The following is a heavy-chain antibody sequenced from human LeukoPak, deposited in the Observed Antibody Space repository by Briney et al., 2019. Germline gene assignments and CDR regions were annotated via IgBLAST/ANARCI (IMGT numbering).Heavy chain of an antibody. CDR3: ARGGGWWPPWY. V-gene: IGHV3-21*01. J-gene: IGHJ4*02. CDR1: GFSFSTSS. CDR2: ISSSSSYI. Sequence: GGSLRLSCAASGFSFSTSSMNWVRQAPGKGLEWVSSISSSSSYIYYADSVKGRFTISRDNAKNSLYLQMNSLRAEGTAVYYCARGGGWWPPWYWGQGTLVTVSS. D-gene: IGHD2-15*01.